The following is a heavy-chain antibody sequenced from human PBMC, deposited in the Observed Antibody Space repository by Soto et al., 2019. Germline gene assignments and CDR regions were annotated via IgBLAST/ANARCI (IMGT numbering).Heavy chain of an antibody. CDR2: IIPIFGTA. CDR3: AFSRVFGVVPQYI. CDR1: GGTFSSYA. D-gene: IGHD3-3*01. J-gene: IGHJ3*02. Sequence: SVKVSCKASGGTFSSYAISWVRQAPGQGLEWMGGIIPIFGTANYAQKFQGRVTITADESTSTAYMELSSLRSEDTAVYYCAFSRVFGVVPQYIWGQGTMVTVSS. V-gene: IGHV1-69*13.